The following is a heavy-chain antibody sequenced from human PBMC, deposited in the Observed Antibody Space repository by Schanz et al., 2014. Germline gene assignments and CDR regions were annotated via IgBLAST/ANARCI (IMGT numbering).Heavy chain of an antibody. Sequence: QVQLVESGGGVVQPGRSLRLSCAASGFTFSSYGMHWVRQAPGKGLEWVAVIWYDGSNEYYADSVKGRFTISRDNSKNTLSLQMNSLRAEDTAVYYCARKTDSSGTGDYWGQGTLVTVSS. CDR3: ARKTDSSGTGDY. V-gene: IGHV3-33*01. CDR2: IWYDGSNE. J-gene: IGHJ4*02. CDR1: GFTFSSYG. D-gene: IGHD6-19*01.